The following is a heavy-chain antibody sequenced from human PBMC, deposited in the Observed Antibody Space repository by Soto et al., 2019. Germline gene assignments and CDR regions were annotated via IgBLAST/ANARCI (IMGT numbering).Heavy chain of an antibody. CDR1: GYTFTSYA. J-gene: IGHJ5*02. CDR2: INAGNGNT. Sequence: GASVKVSCKASGYTFTSYAMHWVRQAPGQRLEWMGWINAGNGNTKYSQKFQGRVTITRDTSASTAYMELSSLRSEDTAVYYCARDQAYIVVVPAVFDPWGQGTLVTVSS. CDR3: ARDQAYIVVVPAVFDP. V-gene: IGHV1-3*01. D-gene: IGHD2-2*01.